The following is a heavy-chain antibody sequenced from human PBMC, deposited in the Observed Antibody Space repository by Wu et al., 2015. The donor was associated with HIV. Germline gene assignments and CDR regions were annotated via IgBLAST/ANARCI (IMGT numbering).Heavy chain of an antibody. CDR1: GATFSSYA. J-gene: IGHJ4*02. CDR2: LIPMYGTG. V-gene: IGHV1-69*13. D-gene: IGHD5-18*01. CDR3: AGGGGRTSMDPFDF. Sequence: QVQLLQSRAEVKNPGSSVRVSCKASGATFSSYALSWVRQAPGQGLEWMGRLIPMYGTGNYAQKFQGRVTITADESTSTAYMDVSGLRSDDTAVYYCAGGGGRTSMDPFDFWGQGTLVTVSS.